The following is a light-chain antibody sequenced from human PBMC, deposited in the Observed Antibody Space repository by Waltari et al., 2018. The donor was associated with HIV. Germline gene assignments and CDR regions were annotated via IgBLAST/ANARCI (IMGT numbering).Light chain of an antibody. Sequence: EIVLTQSPGPLSLSLADRAPPSSSASHIVRSSYLAWYQQKPGQAPRLLIYGASSWATGIPDRFSGSGSGTDFTLTISRLEPEDFAVYYCQQYGSSPLTFGQGTKLEIK. CDR1: HIVRSSY. CDR2: GAS. J-gene: IGKJ2*01. CDR3: QQYGSSPLT. V-gene: IGKV3-20*01.